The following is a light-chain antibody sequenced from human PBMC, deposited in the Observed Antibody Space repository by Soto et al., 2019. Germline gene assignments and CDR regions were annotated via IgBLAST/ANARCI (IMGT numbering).Light chain of an antibody. CDR3: CSYAGSYTVV. Sequence: QSALTQPRSVSGSPGQSVTISCTGTSSDVGGYNYVSWYQQHPGKGPTLMIYDVTKRPSGVPDRFSGSKSVNTASLTISGLQAEDEADYYCCSYAGSYTVVFGGGTKLTVL. J-gene: IGLJ2*01. CDR1: SSDVGGYNY. CDR2: DVT. V-gene: IGLV2-11*01.